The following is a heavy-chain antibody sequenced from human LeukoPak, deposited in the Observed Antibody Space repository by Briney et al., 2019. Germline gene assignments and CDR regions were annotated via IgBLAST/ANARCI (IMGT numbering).Heavy chain of an antibody. Sequence: GSLVLPRAASGLTFSSYWLTWVRQAPGKGLEWVATIKYDGSETYYVDSVRGRFSISRENAKNSLYLQMNSLRAEDTAVYYCARDSTLSNYWGQGTLVTVSS. CDR2: IKYDGSET. CDR1: GLTFSSYW. CDR3: ARDSTLSNY. J-gene: IGHJ4*02. D-gene: IGHD3-16*01. V-gene: IGHV3-7*04.